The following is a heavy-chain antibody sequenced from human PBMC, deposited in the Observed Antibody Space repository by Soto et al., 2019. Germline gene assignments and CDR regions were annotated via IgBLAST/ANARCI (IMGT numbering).Heavy chain of an antibody. Sequence: QVQLQESGPGLVKPSGTLSLTCVVSGASISNSHWLSWVRQPPGEGLEWIGEIYHSGSTNYNPSLGSRVTISVDKSKNQISLRLTSVTAADTAVYYCAKAAASCLESWGPGTLVTVSS. CDR3: AKAAASCLES. D-gene: IGHD6-25*01. CDR1: GASISNSHW. V-gene: IGHV4-4*02. CDR2: IYHSGST. J-gene: IGHJ4*02.